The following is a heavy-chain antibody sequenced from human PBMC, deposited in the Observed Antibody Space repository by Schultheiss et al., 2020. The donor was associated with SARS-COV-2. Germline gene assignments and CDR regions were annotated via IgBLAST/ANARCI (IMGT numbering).Heavy chain of an antibody. D-gene: IGHD2-21*01. V-gene: IGHV3-48*03. CDR3: ARGYCGGDCYFGLDAFDI. CDR2: ISSSGSTI. Sequence: GESLKISCAASGFTFSSYEMNWVRQAPGKGLEWVSYISSSGSTIYYADSVKGRFTISRDNAKNSLYLQMNSLRAEDTAVYYCARGYCGGDCYFGLDAFDIWGQGTMVTVSS. J-gene: IGHJ3*02. CDR1: GFTFSSYE.